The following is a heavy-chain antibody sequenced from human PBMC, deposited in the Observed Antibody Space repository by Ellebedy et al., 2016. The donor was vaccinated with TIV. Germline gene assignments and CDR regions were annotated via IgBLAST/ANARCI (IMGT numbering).Heavy chain of an antibody. J-gene: IGHJ4*02. CDR1: GFTFSSYW. CDR2: INSDGSST. CDR3: ARAVGSSSSLDY. D-gene: IGHD6-6*01. V-gene: IGHV3-74*01. Sequence: GESLKISCAASGFTFSSYWMHWVRQAPGKGLVWVSRINSDGSSTSYADSVKGRFTISRDNAKNTLYLQMNSLRAEDTAVYYCARAVGSSSSLDYWGQGTLVTVSS.